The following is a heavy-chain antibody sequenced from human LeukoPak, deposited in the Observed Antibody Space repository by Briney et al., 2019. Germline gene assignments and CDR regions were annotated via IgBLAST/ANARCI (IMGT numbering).Heavy chain of an antibody. CDR1: GFTFSSYA. CDR2: ISYDGSNK. Sequence: GGSLRLSCAASGFTFSSYAMHSVRQAPGKGLEWVAVISYDGSNKYYADSVKGRFTISRDNSKNTLYLQMNSLRAEDTAVYYCARDQYYYGSGSFDYWGQGTLVTVSS. D-gene: IGHD3-10*01. V-gene: IGHV3-30-3*01. J-gene: IGHJ4*02. CDR3: ARDQYYYGSGSFDY.